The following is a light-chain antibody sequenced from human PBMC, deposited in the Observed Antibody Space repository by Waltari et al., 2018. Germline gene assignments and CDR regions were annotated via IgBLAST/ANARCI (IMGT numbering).Light chain of an antibody. J-gene: IGKJ1*01. CDR1: TRVAGTL. V-gene: IGKV3-20*01. Sequence: SCRAVTRVAGTLACYQQKPGHALWLLVYAAPTKSTGIPDRCSGRGSGTDFSLTISRLEPEDFAVYDCQHYVRLPATFGQGTKVAIK. CDR2: AAP. CDR3: QHYVRLPAT.